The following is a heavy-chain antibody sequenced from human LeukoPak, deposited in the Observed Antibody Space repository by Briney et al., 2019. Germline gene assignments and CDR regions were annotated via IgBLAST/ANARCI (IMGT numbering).Heavy chain of an antibody. D-gene: IGHD1-26*01. V-gene: IGHV3-74*01. Sequence: GGSLRLSCTASGFTFSNYWMHWVRQVPGKGPLWVSRIKSDGSSTSYADSVKGRFTISRDNAKNTLYLQMNGLRVEDTAIYYCAREFTVGPTQTDAFDVWGQGTMVTVSS. CDR2: IKSDGSST. J-gene: IGHJ3*01. CDR1: GFTFSNYW. CDR3: AREFTVGPTQTDAFDV.